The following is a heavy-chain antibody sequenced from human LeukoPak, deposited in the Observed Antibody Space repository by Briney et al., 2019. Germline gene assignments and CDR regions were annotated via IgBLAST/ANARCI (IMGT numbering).Heavy chain of an antibody. CDR2: INSGGTNI. D-gene: IGHD1-14*01. V-gene: IGHV3-48*03. J-gene: IGHJ3*02. CDR3: ARDGGPITLHYALDT. CDR1: GFIFSSFE. Sequence: GGSLRLSCAASGFIFSSFEMIWVRQAPGKGLEWVSYINSGGTNIQYADSVKGRFTISRGNAKNSLYLQMNALRAGDTAVYYCARDGGPITLHYALDTWGQGTMVTVSS.